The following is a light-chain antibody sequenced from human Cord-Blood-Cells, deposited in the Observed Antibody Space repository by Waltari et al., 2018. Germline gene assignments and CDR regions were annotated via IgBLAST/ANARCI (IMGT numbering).Light chain of an antibody. CDR1: EGVLYRSNNKNY. CDR3: QQYYSTPRT. J-gene: IGKJ1*01. Sequence: DIVMTQSPDSLAVSLGERAPINCKSSEGVLYRSNNKNYLAWYQQKPGQPPKLLIYWASTRESGVPDRFSGSGSGTDFTLTISSLQAEDVAVYYCQQYYSTPRTFGQGTKVEIK. CDR2: WAS. V-gene: IGKV4-1*01.